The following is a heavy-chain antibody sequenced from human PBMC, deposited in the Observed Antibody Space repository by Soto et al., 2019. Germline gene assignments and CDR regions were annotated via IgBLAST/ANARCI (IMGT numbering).Heavy chain of an antibody. CDR2: ISGGGGNT. D-gene: IGHD2-2*02. Sequence: EVQLVESGGGLVQPGGSLRLSFEASGFSNSWMHWVRKVPGKGLRGVSAISGGGGNTYYADSVKGRFTISRDNSKNTLYLQMNSLRAEDTAVYYCAKLLADIVVVPAAIREYYYYGMDVWGQGTTVTVSS. CDR3: AKLLADIVVVPAAIREYYYYGMDV. V-gene: IGHV3-23*04. J-gene: IGHJ6*02. CDR1: GFSNSW.